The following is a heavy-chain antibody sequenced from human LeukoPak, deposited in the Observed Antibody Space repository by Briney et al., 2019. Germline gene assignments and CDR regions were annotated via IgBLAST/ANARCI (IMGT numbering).Heavy chain of an antibody. V-gene: IGHV4-59*01. Sequence: SETLSLTCTVSGGSISSYYWSWIRQPPGKGLEWIGYIYYSGSTNYNPSLKSRVTLSVDTSKNQFSLKLSSVTAADTAVYYCARQSGVRRPPDYWGQGTLVTVSS. J-gene: IGHJ4*02. D-gene: IGHD3-10*01. CDR3: ARQSGVRRPPDY. CDR1: GGSISSYY. CDR2: IYYSGST.